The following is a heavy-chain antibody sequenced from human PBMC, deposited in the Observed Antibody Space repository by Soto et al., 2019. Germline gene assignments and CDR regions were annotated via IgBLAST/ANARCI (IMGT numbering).Heavy chain of an antibody. CDR2: IYYSGTT. CDR3: ARGPVVTPFVDY. V-gene: IGHV4-61*01. CDR1: GGSVTSGNYY. Sequence: QVQLQESGPGLVKPSETLSLTCTVSGGSVTSGNYYWSWIRQPPGKGLEWIGHIYYSGTTNYNPSLKSRVTISIDSSKNQFSLKLSSVTAADTAVYYWARGPVVTPFVDYWGQGTLVTVSS. J-gene: IGHJ4*02. D-gene: IGHD2-21*02.